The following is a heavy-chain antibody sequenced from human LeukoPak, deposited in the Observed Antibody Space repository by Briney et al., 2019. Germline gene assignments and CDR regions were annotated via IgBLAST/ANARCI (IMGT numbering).Heavy chain of an antibody. V-gene: IGHV3-30-3*01. D-gene: IGHD4-17*01. CDR3: ARDLSYGDYEYYYGMDV. CDR2: ISHDGSNK. CDR1: GFTFSSYA. Sequence: PGGSLRLSCAASGFTFSSYAMHWVRQAPGKGLEWVAVISHDGSNKYYADSVKGRFTISRDNSKNTLYLQMNSLRAEDTAVYYCARDLSYGDYEYYYGMDVWGQGTTVTVSS. J-gene: IGHJ6*02.